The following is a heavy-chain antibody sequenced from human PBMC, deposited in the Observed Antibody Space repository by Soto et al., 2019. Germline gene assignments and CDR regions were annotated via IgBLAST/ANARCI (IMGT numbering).Heavy chain of an antibody. CDR2: IFHSGNA. CDR3: ARAHAPTLPFDY. D-gene: IGHD2-2*01. CDR1: GGSIRNVY. J-gene: IGHJ4*01. Sequence: SETLSLTCTVSGGSIRNVYWSWIRQPPGKGLEWIGFIFHSGNAKYNPSLKSRVTISVDTSKNQFSLSLDSVTAADTAVYFCARAHAPTLPFDYWGQGTLVTVS. V-gene: IGHV4-59*01.